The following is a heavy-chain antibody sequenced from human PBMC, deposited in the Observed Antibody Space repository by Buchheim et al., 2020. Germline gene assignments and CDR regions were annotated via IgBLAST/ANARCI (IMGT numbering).Heavy chain of an antibody. Sequence: QVQLQESGPGLVKPSGTLSLTCAVSGGSISSSNWWSWVRQPPGKGLEWIGEIYHSGSTNYNPSLKSRVTISVDKSKNQFSPKLSSVTAADTAVYYCARDQVAVAGTMGVSYYYYGMDVWGQGTT. CDR3: ARDQVAVAGTMGVSYYYYGMDV. V-gene: IGHV4-4*02. J-gene: IGHJ6*02. CDR1: GGSISSSNW. CDR2: IYHSGST. D-gene: IGHD6-19*01.